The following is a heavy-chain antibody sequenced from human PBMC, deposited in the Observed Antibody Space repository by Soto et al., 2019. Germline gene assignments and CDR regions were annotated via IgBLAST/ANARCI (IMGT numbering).Heavy chain of an antibody. CDR1: GYPFTSYA. D-gene: IGHD3-3*01. CDR3: ARVHVFGAVITLYAMDV. CDR2: INADNGNT. Sequence: GXAVKVSCKASGYPFTSYAMHWVRQAPGQRLEWMGWINADNGNTKYSWKFQGRVTITRDTSASTTYMELSSLRSEDTAVYYCARVHVFGAVITLYAMDVWGQRTTVTVSS. J-gene: IGHJ6*02. V-gene: IGHV1-3*01.